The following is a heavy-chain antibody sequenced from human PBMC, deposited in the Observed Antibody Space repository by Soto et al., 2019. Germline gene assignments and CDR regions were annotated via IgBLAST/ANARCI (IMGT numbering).Heavy chain of an antibody. D-gene: IGHD6-19*01. CDR1: GGSISSGGYS. CDR2: IYPSGRT. V-gene: IGHV4-30-2*01. CDR3: ARAGGLGAVAADS. Sequence: QLQLQESGSGLVKPSQTLSPTCAVSGGSISSGGYSWSWIRQPPGKGLAWIGYIYPSGRTYYPPYRKSRVTISVDGSKNQFPRKLSSVTAADTAGYYWARAGGLGAVAADSGGQGTLVTVS. J-gene: IGHJ4*02.